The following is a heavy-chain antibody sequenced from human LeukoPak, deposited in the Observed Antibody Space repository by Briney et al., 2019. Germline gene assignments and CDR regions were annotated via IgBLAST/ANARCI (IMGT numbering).Heavy chain of an antibody. Sequence: GGSLRLSCAASGFTFSSYGMSWVRQAPGKGLEWVSAISGSGGSTYYADSVKGRFTISRDNAKNSVYLQMNSLRAEDTAVYYCATGFGGFLSLVYMDVWGKGTTVTISS. CDR1: GFTFSSYG. D-gene: IGHD3-10*01. J-gene: IGHJ6*03. V-gene: IGHV3-23*01. CDR3: ATGFGGFLSLVYMDV. CDR2: ISGSGGST.